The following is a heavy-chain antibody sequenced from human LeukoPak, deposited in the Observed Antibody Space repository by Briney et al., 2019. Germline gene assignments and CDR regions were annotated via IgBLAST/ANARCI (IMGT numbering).Heavy chain of an antibody. CDR2: IIPILGIA. CDR1: GGTFSSYA. Sequence: GASVKVSCKASGGTFSSYAISWVRQAPGQGLEWMGRIIPILGIANYAQKFQGRVTITADKSTSTAYMELSSLRSEDTAVYYCARAGSDIVVVVDATPPAEYFQHWGQGTLVTVSS. J-gene: IGHJ1*01. D-gene: IGHD2-15*01. V-gene: IGHV1-69*04. CDR3: ARAGSDIVVVVDATPPAEYFQH.